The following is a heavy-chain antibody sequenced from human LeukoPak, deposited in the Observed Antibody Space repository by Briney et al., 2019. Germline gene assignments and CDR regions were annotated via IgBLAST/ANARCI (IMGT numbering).Heavy chain of an antibody. CDR1: GFTFSGYS. CDR3: ARVGFGTYYFDY. CDR2: ISSSSSYI. Sequence: GGSLRLSCAASGFTFSGYSMNWVRQAPGKGLEWVSSISSSSSYIYYADSVKGRFTISRDNAKNSLYLQMNSLRAEDTAVYYCARVGFGTYYFDYWGQGTLVTVSS. J-gene: IGHJ4*02. D-gene: IGHD3-10*01. V-gene: IGHV3-21*01.